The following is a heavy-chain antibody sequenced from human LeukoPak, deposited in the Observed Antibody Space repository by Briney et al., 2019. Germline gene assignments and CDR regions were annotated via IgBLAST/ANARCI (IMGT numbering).Heavy chain of an antibody. J-gene: IGHJ4*02. D-gene: IGHD6-13*01. Sequence: SETLSLTCTVSGVSISSTSYDWGWIRQPPGKGLEWIGTIYYSGSTYYNPSIKSRVTISVDTSKNQLSLKLSSVTAADTAVYYCARGVAAAGQYYFDYWGQGALVTVSS. CDR1: GVSISSTSYD. V-gene: IGHV4-39*01. CDR3: ARGVAAAGQYYFDY. CDR2: IYYSGST.